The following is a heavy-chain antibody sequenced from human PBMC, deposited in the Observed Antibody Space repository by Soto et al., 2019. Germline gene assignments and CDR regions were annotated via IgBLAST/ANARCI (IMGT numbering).Heavy chain of an antibody. Sequence: PSETLSLTCTVSGGSISSYYWSWIRQPPGKGLEWIGYIYYSGSTNYNPSLKGRVTISVDTSKNQFSLKLSSVTAADTAVYYCARGRGGWFINQLLNAFDIWGQGTMVT. J-gene: IGHJ3*02. CDR1: GGSISSYY. D-gene: IGHD2-2*01. CDR2: IYYSGST. V-gene: IGHV4-59*01. CDR3: ARGRGGWFINQLLNAFDI.